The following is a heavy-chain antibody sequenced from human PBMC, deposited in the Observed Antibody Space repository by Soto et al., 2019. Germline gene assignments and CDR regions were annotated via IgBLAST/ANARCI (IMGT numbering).Heavy chain of an antibody. Sequence: QVQLQESAPGLVKPSETLSLTCTVSGGSVSSGTYYWSWIRQPPGKGLEWIGYVYNIGSLNYNPSLKSRVTIAVDTFKNPCSLKLPSVTAADPAVYYCARGEWSLPFAPWGQGTLVTVSS. J-gene: IGHJ5*02. CDR3: ARGEWSLPFAP. CDR2: VYNIGSL. D-gene: IGHD3-3*01. V-gene: IGHV4-61*01. CDR1: GGSVSSGTYY.